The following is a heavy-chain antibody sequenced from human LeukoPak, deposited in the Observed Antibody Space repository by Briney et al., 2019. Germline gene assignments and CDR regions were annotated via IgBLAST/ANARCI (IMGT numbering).Heavy chain of an antibody. D-gene: IGHD2-2*01. CDR3: ARDRGVVVPAAIYYYYGMDV. Sequence: GGSLRLSCAASGFTFSSYAMHWVRQAPGKGLEWVADISYDGSNKYYADSVKGRFTISRDTSENTLYLQMNSLRAEDTAVYYCARDRGVVVPAAIYYYYGMDVWGQGTTLTVSS. CDR1: GFTFSSYA. V-gene: IGHV3-30-3*01. CDR2: ISYDGSNK. J-gene: IGHJ6*02.